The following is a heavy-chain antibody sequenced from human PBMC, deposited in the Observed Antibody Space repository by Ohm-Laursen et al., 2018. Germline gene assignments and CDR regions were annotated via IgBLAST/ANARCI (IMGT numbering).Heavy chain of an antibody. Sequence: SLRLSCSASGFTLNRHGMHWVRQAPGKALEWVALISYDGGNKYYADFVRGRFTISRDQSKNTMFLQMSNLSFDDTAIYYCARDDSERLYYNYGLDVWGQGTTVTVSS. CDR1: GFTLNRHG. J-gene: IGHJ6*02. V-gene: IGHV3-30*03. CDR3: ARDDSERLYYNYGLDV. D-gene: IGHD1-1*01. CDR2: ISYDGGNK.